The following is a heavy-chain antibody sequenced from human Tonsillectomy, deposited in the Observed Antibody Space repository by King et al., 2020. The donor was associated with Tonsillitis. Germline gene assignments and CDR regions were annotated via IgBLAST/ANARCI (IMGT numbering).Heavy chain of an antibody. Sequence: VQLVESGGGLVQPGGSLRLSCAASGFTVSSNYMSWVRQAPGKGLEWVSVIYSGGSTYYADSVKGRFTISRDNSKNTLYLQMNSLRAEDTAVYYCARSEGFYDFWSGPYYFDYWGQEPWSPSPQ. CDR3: ARSEGFYDFWSGPYYFDY. J-gene: IGHJ4*01. CDR1: GFTVSSNY. D-gene: IGHD3-3*01. V-gene: IGHV3-66*01. CDR2: IYSGGST.